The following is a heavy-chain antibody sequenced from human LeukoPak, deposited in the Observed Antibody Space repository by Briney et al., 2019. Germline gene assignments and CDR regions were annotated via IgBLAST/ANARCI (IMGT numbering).Heavy chain of an antibody. CDR2: IKQDGSEK. CDR1: GFTFSSYW. V-gene: IGHV3-7*03. D-gene: IGHD1-14*01. Sequence: QPGGSLRLSCAASGFTFSSYWMSWVRQAPGKGLEWVANIKQDGSEKYYVDSVKGRFTISRDNSKNTLYLQMNSLRAEDTAVYYCAKSEGRFLGPGYYYYMDVWGKGTTVTVSS. CDR3: AKSEGRFLGPGYYYYMDV. J-gene: IGHJ6*03.